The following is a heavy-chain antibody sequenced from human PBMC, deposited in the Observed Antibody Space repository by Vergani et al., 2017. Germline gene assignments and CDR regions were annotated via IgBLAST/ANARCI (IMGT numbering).Heavy chain of an antibody. J-gene: IGHJ3*02. CDR1: GYSFTTYW. D-gene: IGHD1-26*01. CDR3: ATGSGGGTYFKPFDI. CDR2: IYPGDSDI. V-gene: IGHV5-51*01. Sequence: EVQLVQSGAEVKKPGESLKISCKGSGYSFTTYWIGWVRQMPGKGLEWMGIIYPGDSDIRYSPSFQGQVTISADKSLTTAYLQWRSLKASDTAMYYCATGSGGGTYFKPFDIWGQGTMVTVSS.